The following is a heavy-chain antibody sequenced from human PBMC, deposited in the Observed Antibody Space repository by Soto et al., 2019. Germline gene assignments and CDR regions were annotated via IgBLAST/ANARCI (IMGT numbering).Heavy chain of an antibody. CDR2: MNPNSGNT. Sequence: ASVNVSCKASGYTFTSYDINWVRQATGQGLGWMGWMNPNSGNTGYAQKFQGRVTMTRNTSISTAYMELSSLRSEDTAVYYCARGVNTYYDILTGYYNVMYYFDYWGQGTLVTAPQ. CDR3: ARGVNTYYDILTGYYNVMYYFDY. CDR1: GYTFTSYD. J-gene: IGHJ4*02. V-gene: IGHV1-8*01. D-gene: IGHD3-9*01.